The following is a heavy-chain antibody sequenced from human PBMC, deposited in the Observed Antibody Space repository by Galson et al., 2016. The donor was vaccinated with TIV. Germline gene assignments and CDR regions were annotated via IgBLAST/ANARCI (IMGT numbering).Heavy chain of an antibody. CDR3: VRDRYYDARGYYYYYYGMGV. Sequence: SLRLSCAASGLDVSINYMSWVRQPPGKRLECVSLIYNSGDTYYADSVKGRFTITRDESKNTVYLQMNSLRPGETAVYDFVRDRYYDARGYYYYYYGMGVWGQGTTVSVS. CDR2: IYNSGDT. J-gene: IGHJ6*02. CDR1: GLDVSINY. V-gene: IGHV3-66*03. D-gene: IGHD3-16*01.